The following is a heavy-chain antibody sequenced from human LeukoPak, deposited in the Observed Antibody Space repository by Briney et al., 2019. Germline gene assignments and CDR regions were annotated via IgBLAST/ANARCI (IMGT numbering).Heavy chain of an antibody. Sequence: ESLKISYKGSGYSFSSYWIGWVRRMPGKGVEWMGIIFPGDSDTRYSPSFQGQVTISADKSTSTAYLQWSSLKASDTAMYYCARTRSGSYLDDYWGQGTLVTVSS. CDR2: IFPGDSDT. D-gene: IGHD1-26*01. CDR3: ARTRSGSYLDDY. J-gene: IGHJ4*02. V-gene: IGHV5-51*01. CDR1: GYSFSSYW.